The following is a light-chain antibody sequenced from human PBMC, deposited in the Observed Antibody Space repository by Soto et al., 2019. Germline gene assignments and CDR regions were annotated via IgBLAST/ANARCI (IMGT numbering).Light chain of an antibody. CDR1: QSVNTY. CDR3: QQRSTWPHT. Sequence: EIVLTQSPATLSLSPGEGATLSCRASQSVNTYLAWYQQKTGQAPRLLMYDASNRATGIPARFSGTGSGTDFTLAISSLEPEDFAVYYCQQRSTWPHTFGPGTKVEI. V-gene: IGKV3-11*01. J-gene: IGKJ3*01. CDR2: DAS.